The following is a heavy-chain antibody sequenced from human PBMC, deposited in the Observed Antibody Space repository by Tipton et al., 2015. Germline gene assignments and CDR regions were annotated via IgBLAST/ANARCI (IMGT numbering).Heavy chain of an antibody. CDR2: ISHSGNT. J-gene: IGHJ4*02. CDR3: ACQDYDLLSRDYPAIDY. V-gene: IGHV4-38-2*01. D-gene: IGHD3-3*01. Sequence: TLSLTCAVSAYSISSDYYWGWIRQPPGKGLEWIGSISHSGNTYYNPSLKSRVTISRDTSKNQFSLRLSSVTAADTAVYYCACQDYDLLSRDYPAIDYWGQGTLVIVSS. CDR1: AYSISSDYY.